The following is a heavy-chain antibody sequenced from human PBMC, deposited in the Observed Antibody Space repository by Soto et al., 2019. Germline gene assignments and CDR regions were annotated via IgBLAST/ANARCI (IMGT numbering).Heavy chain of an antibody. CDR1: GFTVSTKY. CDR3: ARDPWAADY. Sequence: EVQLVESGGGLVQPGGSLRLSCAASGFTVSTKYMSWVRQAPGKGLEWVSVIYSGDSTFYADSVRGRFTISKDNSKNTVNLQMNSLRAEDTAVYYCARDPWAADYWGQGTLVTVSS. D-gene: IGHD3-16*01. V-gene: IGHV3-66*01. CDR2: IYSGDST. J-gene: IGHJ4*02.